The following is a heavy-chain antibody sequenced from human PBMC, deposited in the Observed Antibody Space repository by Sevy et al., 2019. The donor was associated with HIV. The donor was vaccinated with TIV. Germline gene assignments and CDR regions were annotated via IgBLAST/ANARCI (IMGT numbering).Heavy chain of an antibody. CDR2: IAYDGSNK. J-gene: IGHJ3*02. Sequence: GGSLRLSCSASGFVFSSYAMHWVRQAPGKGLEWVAFIAYDGSNKNYADSVKGRFTLSRDNSKNTLYLQMNSLGAEDTAVYYCARPRFLEWLSSAAFDIWGQGTMVTVSS. CDR3: ARPRFLEWLSSAAFDI. V-gene: IGHV3-30*04. D-gene: IGHD3-3*01. CDR1: GFVFSSYA.